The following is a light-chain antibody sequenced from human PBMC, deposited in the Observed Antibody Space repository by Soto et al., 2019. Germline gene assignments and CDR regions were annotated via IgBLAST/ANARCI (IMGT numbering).Light chain of an antibody. CDR3: SSYAGSNNLGV. CDR1: SSDVGGYDY. CDR2: EVN. Sequence: QSALTQPPSASGSPGQSVTLSCTGTSSDVGGYDYVSWYQHHPGKAPKLMIYEVNKRPSGVPDRFSGSKSGNTASLTVSGLQADDEADYYCSSYAGSNNLGVFGTGTKLTVL. J-gene: IGLJ1*01. V-gene: IGLV2-8*01.